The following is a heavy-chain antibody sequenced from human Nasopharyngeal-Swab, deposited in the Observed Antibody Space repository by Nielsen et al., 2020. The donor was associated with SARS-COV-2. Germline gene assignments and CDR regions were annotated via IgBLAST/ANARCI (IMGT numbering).Heavy chain of an antibody. J-gene: IGHJ4*02. CDR3: ARAGGWLQWIDY. D-gene: IGHD5-24*01. Sequence: SETLSLTCTVSGGSISSYYWSWIRQPPGKGLEWIGYTYYSGSTNYNPSLKSRVTISVDTSKNQFSLKLSSVTAADTAVYYCARAGGWLQWIDYWGQGTLVTVSS. V-gene: IGHV4-59*01. CDR2: TYYSGST. CDR1: GGSISSYY.